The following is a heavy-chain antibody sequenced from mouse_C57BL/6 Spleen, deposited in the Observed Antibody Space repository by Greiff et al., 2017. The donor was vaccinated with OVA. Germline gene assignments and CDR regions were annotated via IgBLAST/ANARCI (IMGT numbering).Heavy chain of an antibody. CDR3: ARDTYYSKSAMDY. D-gene: IGHD2-5*01. CDR1: GFTFSSYA. V-gene: IGHV5-4*01. CDR2: ISDGGSYT. Sequence: EVQLVESRGGLVKPGGSLKLSCAASGFTFSSYAMSWVRQTPEKRLEWVATISDGGSYTYYPDNVKGRFTISRDNAKNNLYLQMSHLKSEDTAMYYCARDTYYSKSAMDYWGQGTSVTVSS. J-gene: IGHJ4*01.